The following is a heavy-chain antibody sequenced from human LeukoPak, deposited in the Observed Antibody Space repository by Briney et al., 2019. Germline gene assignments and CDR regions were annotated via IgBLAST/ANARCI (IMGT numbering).Heavy chain of an antibody. Sequence: SVKVSCKASGGTFSSYAISWVRQAPGQGLEWMGGIIPIFGTANYAQKFQGRVTITADESTSTAYMELRSLRSDDTAVYYCARDRPIAVAGTGLLGYWGQGTLVTVSS. J-gene: IGHJ4*02. CDR1: GGTFSSYA. CDR2: IIPIFGTA. V-gene: IGHV1-69*13. CDR3: ARDRPIAVAGTGLLGY. D-gene: IGHD6-19*01.